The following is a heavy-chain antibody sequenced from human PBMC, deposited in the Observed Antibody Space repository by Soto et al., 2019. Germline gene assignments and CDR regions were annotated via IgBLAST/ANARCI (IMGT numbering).Heavy chain of an antibody. Sequence: QVQLQQWGAGLLKPSDTLSLTCAVHGGFFSDYYWNWIRQPPGKGLEWSGDINHTGSAKYNPSLNSRVNFSLDTAKNEFSLKLSPVTVAHTAVYYCARGPRTVVLPGTLSFFYNWGQGTPVTVSP. CDR1: GGFFSDYY. D-gene: IGHD2-2*01. CDR2: INHTGSA. J-gene: IGHJ4*02. CDR3: ARGPRTVVLPGTLSFFYN. V-gene: IGHV4-34*02.